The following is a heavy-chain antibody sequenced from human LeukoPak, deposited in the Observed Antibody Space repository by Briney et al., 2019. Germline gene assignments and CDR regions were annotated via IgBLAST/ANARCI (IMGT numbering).Heavy chain of an antibody. J-gene: IGHJ4*02. CDR1: GFTFSNYW. CDR2: IKQDGSEK. V-gene: IGHV3-7*02. CDR3: ATPAYSSGWYSY. D-gene: IGHD6-19*01. Sequence: GGSLRLSCAASGFTFSNYWMTWVRQAPGKGLEWVANIKQDGSEKYYVDSVKDRFTISRDNAKNSLYLQMNSLRAEDTAVYYCATPAYSSGWYSYWGQGTLVTVSS.